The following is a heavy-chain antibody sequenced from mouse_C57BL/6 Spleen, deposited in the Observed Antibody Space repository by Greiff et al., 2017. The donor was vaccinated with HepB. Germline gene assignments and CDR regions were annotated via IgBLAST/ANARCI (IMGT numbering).Heavy chain of an antibody. V-gene: IGHV1-76*01. CDR3: AREDYGYYAMDY. CDR1: GYTFTDYY. J-gene: IGHJ4*01. CDR2: IYPGSGNT. D-gene: IGHD1-1*01. Sequence: VQLQQSGAELVRPGASVKLSCKASGYTFTDYYINWVKQRPGQGLEWIARIYPGSGNTYYNEKFKGKATLTAEKSSSTAYMQLSSLTSEDSAVYFCAREDYGYYAMDYWGQGTSVTVSS.